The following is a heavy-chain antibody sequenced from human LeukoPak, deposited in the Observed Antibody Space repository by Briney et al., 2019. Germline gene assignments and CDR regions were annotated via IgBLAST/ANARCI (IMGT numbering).Heavy chain of an antibody. CDR2: IWYDGSNK. Sequence: GGSPRLSCAASGFTFSSYGMHWVRQAPGKGLEWVAVIWYDGSNKYYADSVKGRFTISRDNSKNTLYLQMNSLRAEDTAVYYCARDSHNRYSSSWYGVGAFDIRGQGTMVTVSS. V-gene: IGHV3-33*01. D-gene: IGHD6-13*01. CDR1: GFTFSSYG. J-gene: IGHJ3*02. CDR3: ARDSHNRYSSSWYGVGAFDI.